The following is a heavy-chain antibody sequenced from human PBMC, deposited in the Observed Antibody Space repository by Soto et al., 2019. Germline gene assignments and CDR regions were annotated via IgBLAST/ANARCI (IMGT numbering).Heavy chain of an antibody. CDR1: GGSISSYY. D-gene: IGHD3-3*01. CDR2: MYYSGST. Sequence: QVQLQESGPGLVKPSETLSLTCTVSGGSISSYYWSWIRQPPGKGLEWIGYMYYSGSTNYNPSLNSRVTTAIDTSRDQFSLKLSSVTAADTSVYYCARGTFGVVKDCGQGTLVTVSS. J-gene: IGHJ4*02. CDR3: ARGTFGVVKD. V-gene: IGHV4-59*01.